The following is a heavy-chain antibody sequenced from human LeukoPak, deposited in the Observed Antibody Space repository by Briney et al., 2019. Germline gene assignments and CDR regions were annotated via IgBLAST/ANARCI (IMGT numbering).Heavy chain of an antibody. CDR1: GYSINSGFY. CDR2: TYHSATT. V-gene: IGHV4-38-2*02. D-gene: IGHD1-1*01. CDR3: ARAVGLTQGGTFDY. J-gene: IGHJ4*02. Sequence: SETLSLTCTVSGYSINSGFYWGWLRQPPGKGLEWIGSTYHSATTHYNSSLKSRVTISVDTSKNQLSLKLSSVTAADTAVYYCARAVGLTQGGTFDYWGQGTLVTVSS.